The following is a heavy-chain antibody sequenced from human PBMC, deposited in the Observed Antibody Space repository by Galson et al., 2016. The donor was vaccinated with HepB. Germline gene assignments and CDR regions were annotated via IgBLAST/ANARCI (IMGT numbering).Heavy chain of an antibody. V-gene: IGHV3-33*01. D-gene: IGHD5-18*01. CDR1: GFTFSTFG. J-gene: IGHJ4*02. CDR2: IWYDGTNK. CDR3: ARGDWQFGYHIDLDY. Sequence: SLRLSCAASGFTFSTFGMHWVRQAPGKGLEWVAFIWYDGTNKYYSDSVKGRFPISRDSSKNTLYLQMNSLRAEDTAVYYCARGDWQFGYHIDLDYWGQGALVTVSS.